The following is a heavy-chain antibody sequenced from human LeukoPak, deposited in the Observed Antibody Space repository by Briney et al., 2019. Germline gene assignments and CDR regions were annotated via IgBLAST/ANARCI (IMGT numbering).Heavy chain of an antibody. CDR3: ARERGGQGNDYLHGGPFDY. CDR2: IKQDGSEK. J-gene: IGHJ4*02. D-gene: IGHD3-16*01. CDR1: GFTFSSYW. Sequence: PGGSLRLSCAASGFTFSSYWMSWVRQAPGKGLEWVANIKQDGSEKNYMDSVKGRFTISRDNAKNSLLLQMNSLRVEDTAVYYCARERGGQGNDYLHGGPFDYWGQGTLVTVSS. V-gene: IGHV3-7*05.